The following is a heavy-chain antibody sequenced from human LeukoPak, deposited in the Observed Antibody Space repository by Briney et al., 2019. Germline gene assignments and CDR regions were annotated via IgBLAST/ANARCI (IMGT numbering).Heavy chain of an antibody. CDR1: EYTFTTYY. V-gene: IGHV1-46*01. J-gene: IGHJ4*02. D-gene: IGHD3-22*01. Sequence: ASVKVSCKASEYTFTTYYMHWVRQAPGQGPEWMGLISPSGGSTTYALKFQGRVTVTRDTSTSTVYMELSGLRSEDTAVYYCARDRYTPSYYYDGSGYYLDYWGQGTLVTVSP. CDR3: ARDRYTPSYYYDGSGYYLDY. CDR2: ISPSGGST.